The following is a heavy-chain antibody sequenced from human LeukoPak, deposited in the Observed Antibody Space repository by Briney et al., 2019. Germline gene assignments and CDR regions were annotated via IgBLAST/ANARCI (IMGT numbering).Heavy chain of an antibody. D-gene: IGHD3-3*01. CDR3: ARRDFWSGYWNY. CDR1: GGSFSGYY. Sequence: KPSETLSLTCTVYGGSFSGYYWSWIRQPPGKGLEWIGEVNHSGSPNYNPSLKSRVTISVDTSKSHFSLKLSSVTAADTAVYYCARRDFWSGYWNYWGQGTLVTVSS. CDR2: VNHSGSP. J-gene: IGHJ4*02. V-gene: IGHV4-34*01.